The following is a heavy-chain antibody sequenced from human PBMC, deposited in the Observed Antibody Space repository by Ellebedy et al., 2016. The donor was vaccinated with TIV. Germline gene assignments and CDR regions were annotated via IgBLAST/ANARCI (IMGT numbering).Heavy chain of an antibody. V-gene: IGHV4-30-4*01. D-gene: IGHD3-10*01. CDR2: INYSGWT. CDR3: AREDGSRSYRDFEH. Sequence: LRLXCTVSGGSISSGDYFWSWIRQPPGKGLEWIGYINYSGWTDYNPSLRSRVTISVDPSKNQFSIKLISVTAADTAVYYCAREDGSRSYRDFEHWGQGTLVTISS. CDR1: GGSISSGDYF. J-gene: IGHJ4*02.